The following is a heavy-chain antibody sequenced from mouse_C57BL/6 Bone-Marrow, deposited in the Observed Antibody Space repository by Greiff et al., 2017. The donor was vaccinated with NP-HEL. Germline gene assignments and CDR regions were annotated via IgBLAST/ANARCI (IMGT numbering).Heavy chain of an antibody. Sequence: EVKLVESGPGLAKPSQTLSLTCSVTGYSITSDYWNWIRKFPGHKLEYMGYISYSGSTFYNPSLKSRISITRDTSKNQYYRQLNSVTTEDTATDYCAKGGYSSYWYFDVWGTGTTVTVSS. V-gene: IGHV3-8*01. CDR3: AKGGYSSYWYFDV. D-gene: IGHD2-12*01. J-gene: IGHJ1*03. CDR2: ISYSGST. CDR1: GYSITSDY.